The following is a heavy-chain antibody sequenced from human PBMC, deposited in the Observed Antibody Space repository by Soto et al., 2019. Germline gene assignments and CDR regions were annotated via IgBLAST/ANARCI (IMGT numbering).Heavy chain of an antibody. D-gene: IGHD6-13*01. Sequence: QVQLVESGGGVVQRGRSLRLSCAASGFTFTSHGMHWVRQAPGKGLEWVAVLWYDGTNKYHADSVKGRFTISRDNSKNTLYLQMNSLRAEDTAIYYCARDSGSRWYGPIDYGGQGTLVTVSS. CDR2: LWYDGTNK. J-gene: IGHJ4*02. CDR1: GFTFTSHG. V-gene: IGHV3-33*01. CDR3: ARDSGSRWYGPIDY.